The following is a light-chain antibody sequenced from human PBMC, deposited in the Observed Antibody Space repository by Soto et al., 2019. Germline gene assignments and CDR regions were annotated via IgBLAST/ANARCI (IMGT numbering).Light chain of an antibody. V-gene: IGKV3-20*01. CDR2: GVS. Sequence: EIVLTQSPGTLSLSPGERATLSCRASQSVYSSSLAWYQQKPGQALRLLIYGVSIRATGSPDRFSGSGSGTDFTLTISRLEPEDFAVYYCQQYGSSPSTFGQGTKVEIK. CDR1: QSVYSSS. CDR3: QQYGSSPST. J-gene: IGKJ2*01.